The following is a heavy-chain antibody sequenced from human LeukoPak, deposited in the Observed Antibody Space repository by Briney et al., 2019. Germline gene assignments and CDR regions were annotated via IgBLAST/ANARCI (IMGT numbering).Heavy chain of an antibody. V-gene: IGHV1-18*01. D-gene: IGHD6-19*01. CDR2: ISAYNGNT. CDR3: ARAFQAQWLVDYFDY. J-gene: IGHJ4*02. Sequence: ASVKVSCKASGYTFTSYGISWVRQAPGQGLEWMGWISAYNGNTNYAQKLQGRVTMTTDTSTSTAYMELRSLRSDDTAVYYCARAFQAQWLVDYFDYWGQGTLVTVSS. CDR1: GYTFTSYG.